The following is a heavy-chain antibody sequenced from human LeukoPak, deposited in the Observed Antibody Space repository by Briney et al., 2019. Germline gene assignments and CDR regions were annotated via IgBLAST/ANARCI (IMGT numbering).Heavy chain of an antibody. J-gene: IGHJ4*02. CDR2: ISGSGGST. D-gene: IGHD6-13*01. V-gene: IGHV3-23*01. CDR3: ARIIAGGTDY. Sequence: PSETLSLTCAVYGGSFSGYYWSWIRQPPGKGLEWVSAISGSGGSTYYADSVKGRFTISRDNSKNTLYLQMNGLRAADTAAYYCARIIAGGTDYWGQGSLVIVSS. CDR1: GGSFSGYY.